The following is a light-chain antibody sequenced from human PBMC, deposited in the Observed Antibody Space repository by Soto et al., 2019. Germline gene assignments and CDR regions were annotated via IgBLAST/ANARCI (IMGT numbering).Light chain of an antibody. J-gene: IGLJ3*02. CDR3: QSYDDSLSGWV. CDR2: ANT. CDR1: NSNIGAGRD. V-gene: IGLV1-40*01. Sequence: QSVLTQPPSVSGAPGQRVTISCTGSNSNIGAGRDVHWYQQLPGTAPKLLIYANTNRPSGVPDRFSGSKSGISASLAITGLQAEDEADYYCQSYDDSLSGWVFGGGTKLTVL.